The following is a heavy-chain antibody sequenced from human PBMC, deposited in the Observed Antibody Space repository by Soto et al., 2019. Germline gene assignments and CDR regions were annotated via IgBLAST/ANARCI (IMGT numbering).Heavy chain of an antibody. J-gene: IGHJ6*02. Sequence: GGSLRLSCAASGFTFSSYGMHWVRQAPGKGLEWVAVISYDGSNKYYADSVKGRFTISRDNSKNTLYLQMNSLRAEVTSVYYCANVVGVVPAAILDVWGQGTTVTVSS. CDR3: ANVVGVVPAAILDV. CDR2: ISYDGSNK. D-gene: IGHD2-2*01. CDR1: GFTFSSYG. V-gene: IGHV3-30*18.